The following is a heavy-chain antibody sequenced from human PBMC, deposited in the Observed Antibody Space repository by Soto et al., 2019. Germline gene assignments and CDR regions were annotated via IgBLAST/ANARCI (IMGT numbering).Heavy chain of an antibody. D-gene: IGHD2-21*01. J-gene: IGHJ3*02. CDR1: GGTFSSYT. CDR2: IIPILGIA. V-gene: IGHV1-69*04. Sequence: ASVKVSCKASGGTFSSYTISWVRQAPGQGLEWMGRIIPILGIANYAQKFQGRVTITADKSTSTAYMELSSLRSEDTAVYYCARDSSPKMIATSDAFDIWGQGTMVTVSS. CDR3: ARDSSPKMIATSDAFDI.